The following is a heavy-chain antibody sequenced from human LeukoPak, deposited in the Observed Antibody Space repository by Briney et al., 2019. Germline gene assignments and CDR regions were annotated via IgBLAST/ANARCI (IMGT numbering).Heavy chain of an antibody. CDR2: IYPGDSGP. Sequence: GESLQISCKVSGYRFTSYCIGWVRQLPGKGLEWMGIIYPGDSGPTYSPSFQGQVTISVDKSINTAYLQWSSLQASDTAMYYCGMSGDRVPLQDDVFDVWGQGTMVTVST. J-gene: IGHJ3*01. CDR3: GMSGDRVPLQDDVFDV. V-gene: IGHV5-51*01. CDR1: GYRFTSYC. D-gene: IGHD1-26*01.